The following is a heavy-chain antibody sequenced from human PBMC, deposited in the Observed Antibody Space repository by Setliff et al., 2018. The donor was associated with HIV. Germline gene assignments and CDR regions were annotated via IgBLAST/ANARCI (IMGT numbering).Heavy chain of an antibody. CDR1: DSGTYY. J-gene: IGHJ4*02. V-gene: IGHV4-61*02. Sequence: LSLTCTVSDSGTYYWSWIRQPAGKGLEWIGRVSSRGDTNYNPSLKSRATMSVDTSKNQFSLKLTSVTASDTAVYYCARAAAGNTGPFDSWGQGTLVTVSS. CDR2: VSSRGDT. CDR3: ARAAAGNTGPFDS. D-gene: IGHD4-17*01.